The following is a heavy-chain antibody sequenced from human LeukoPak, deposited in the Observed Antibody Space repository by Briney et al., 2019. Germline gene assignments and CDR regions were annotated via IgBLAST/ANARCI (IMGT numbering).Heavy chain of an antibody. D-gene: IGHD6-19*01. Sequence: PGGSLRLSCAASGFTFSSYSMNWVRQAPGKGLEWVSSISSSSSHIYYADSVKGRFTISRDNAKNSLYLQMNSLRAEDTAVYYCARVVAGYFDYWGQGTLVTVSS. CDR2: ISSSSSHI. CDR3: ARVVAGYFDY. V-gene: IGHV3-21*01. CDR1: GFTFSSYS. J-gene: IGHJ4*02.